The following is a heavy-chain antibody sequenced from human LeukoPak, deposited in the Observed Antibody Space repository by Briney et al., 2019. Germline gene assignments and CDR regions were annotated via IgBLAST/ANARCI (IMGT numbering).Heavy chain of an antibody. CDR2: ISGSGGST. V-gene: IGHV3-23*01. J-gene: IGHJ4*02. CDR1: GFPFSSYA. Sequence: PGGSLRLSCAASGFPFSSYAMNWVRQAPGKGLEWVSTISGSGGSTYYADSVKGRFIISRDNSKNTLYLQMNSLKAEDTALYYYARGRWQLVLFDFWGQGTLVTVSS. D-gene: IGHD6-6*01. CDR3: ARGRWQLVLFDF.